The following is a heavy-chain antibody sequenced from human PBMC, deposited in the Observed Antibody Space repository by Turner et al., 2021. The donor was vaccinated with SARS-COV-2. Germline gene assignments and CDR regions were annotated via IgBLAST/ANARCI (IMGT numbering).Heavy chain of an antibody. Sequence: QVQLVESGGGVVQPGGSLRLSCAASGFTFSSYGMHWVRQAPGKGLGWVAVIWYDGRNKYYADSVKGRFTISRDNSKNTLYLQMNSLSAEDTAVYYCARDVLVAAGYAMDVWGQGTTVTVSS. CDR1: GFTFSSYG. D-gene: IGHD2-15*01. CDR3: ARDVLVAAGYAMDV. V-gene: IGHV3-33*01. CDR2: IWYDGRNK. J-gene: IGHJ6*02.